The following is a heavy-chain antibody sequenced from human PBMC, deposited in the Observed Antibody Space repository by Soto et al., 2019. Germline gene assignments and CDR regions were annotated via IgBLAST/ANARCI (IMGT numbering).Heavy chain of an antibody. V-gene: IGHV1-2*02. D-gene: IGHD2-2*01. CDR2: INPNSGAT. CDR3: ATAPLVYSFRTSCLDY. J-gene: IGHJ4*02. Sequence: QVQLVKSGAEGKKPGASVKVSCKASGYTFTGYYMHWVRQAPGQGLEWMGWINPNSGATNYAQKFQGRVTMTRHTSISTAYKELSRLRSEDTGVYHFATAPLVYSFRTSCLDYWGQGTLVTV. CDR1: GYTFTGYY.